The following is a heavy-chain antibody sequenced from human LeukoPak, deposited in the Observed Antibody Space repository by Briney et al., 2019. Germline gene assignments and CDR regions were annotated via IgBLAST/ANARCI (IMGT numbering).Heavy chain of an antibody. Sequence: PGGSLRLSCATSGFTFSSYAMSWVRQAPGKGLEWVSSISSSSSYIYYADSVKGRFTISRDNAKNSLYLQMNSLRAEDTAVYYCARLIPWELNVGHFDYWGQGTLVTVSS. D-gene: IGHD1-26*01. J-gene: IGHJ4*02. CDR3: ARLIPWELNVGHFDY. CDR2: ISSSSSYI. V-gene: IGHV3-21*01. CDR1: GFTFSSYA.